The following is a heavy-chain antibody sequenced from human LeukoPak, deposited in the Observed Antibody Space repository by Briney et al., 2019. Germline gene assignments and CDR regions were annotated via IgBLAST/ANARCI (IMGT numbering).Heavy chain of an antibody. CDR3: AGTNLGVVASYYYYSIDV. J-gene: IGHJ6*03. CDR1: GGSISSGSYY. D-gene: IGHD2-15*01. Sequence: SQTLSLTCTVPGGSISSGSYYWSWIRQPAGKGLEWIARIFTSGSTNYNPSRKGRVPISVDTSKTQFSLKLSTVTAADAAVYYCAGTNLGVVASYYYYSIDVWGKGTTVTVSS. CDR2: IFTSGST. V-gene: IGHV4-61*02.